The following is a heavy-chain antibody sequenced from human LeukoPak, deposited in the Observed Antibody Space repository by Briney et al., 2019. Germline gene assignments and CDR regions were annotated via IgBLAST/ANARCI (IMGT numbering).Heavy chain of an antibody. CDR2: ISVYNGDT. D-gene: IGHD6-19*01. CDR1: GYTFTTYG. CDR3: ARGYFLIGDQWLVRQSDN. J-gene: IGHJ4*02. Sequence: ASVKVSCKASGYTFTTYGISWVRQAPGQGLECMGWISVYNGDTNYAQKFRGRVTMTTDTSTDTAYLELRSLRSDDTAVYYCARGYFLIGDQWLVRQSDNWGQGTLVTVSS. V-gene: IGHV1-18*01.